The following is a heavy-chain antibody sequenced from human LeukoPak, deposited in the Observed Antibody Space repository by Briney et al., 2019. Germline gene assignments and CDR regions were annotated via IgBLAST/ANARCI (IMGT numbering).Heavy chain of an antibody. J-gene: IGHJ4*02. D-gene: IGHD1-26*01. Sequence: ASVKVSCKVSGYTLTELSMHWVRQAPGKGLEWMGGFDPEDGETIYAQKFQGRVTMTEDTSTDTAYMELSSLRSEDTAVYYCATAQALYTVLGATTSDYWGQGTLVTVSS. CDR3: ATAQALYTVLGATTSDY. CDR2: FDPEDGET. V-gene: IGHV1-24*01. CDR1: GYTLTELS.